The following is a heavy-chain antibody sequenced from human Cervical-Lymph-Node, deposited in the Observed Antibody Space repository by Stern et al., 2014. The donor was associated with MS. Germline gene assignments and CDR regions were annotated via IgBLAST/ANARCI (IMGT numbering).Heavy chain of an antibody. V-gene: IGHV1-69*01. Sequence: QVQLGQSGAEVKKPGSSVKVSCKASGGNLSSYAISWVRQAPGQGLEWMGGIIPIFGTANYAQKFQGRVTITADESTSTAYMELSSLRSEDTAVYYCAPYCSGGSCYYGYWGQGTLVTVSS. CDR3: APYCSGGSCYYGY. D-gene: IGHD2-15*01. J-gene: IGHJ4*02. CDR2: IIPIFGTA. CDR1: GGNLSSYA.